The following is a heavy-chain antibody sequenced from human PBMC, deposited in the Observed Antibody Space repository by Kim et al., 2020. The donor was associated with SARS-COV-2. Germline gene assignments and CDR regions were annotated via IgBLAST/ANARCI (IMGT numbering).Heavy chain of an antibody. CDR3: AHRRQGPSDTAMVTVPNWFDP. CDR2: IYWDDDK. Sequence: SGPTLVNPTQTLTLTCTFSGFSLSTSGVGVGWIRQPPGKALEWLALIYWDDDKRYSPSLKSRLTITKDTSKNQVVLTMTNMDPVDTATYYCAHRRQGPSDTAMVTVPNWFDPWGQGTLVTVSS. D-gene: IGHD5-18*01. CDR1: GFSLSTSGVG. V-gene: IGHV2-5*02. J-gene: IGHJ5*02.